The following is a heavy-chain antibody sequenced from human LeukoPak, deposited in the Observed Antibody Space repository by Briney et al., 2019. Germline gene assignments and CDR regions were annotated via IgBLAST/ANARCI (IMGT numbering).Heavy chain of an antibody. V-gene: IGHV4-4*07. CDR3: AREGGGYDYVWGSYRRNWFDP. CDR1: GGSISSYH. CDR2: IYTSGST. Sequence: SETLSLTCTVSGGSISSYHWSWIRQPAGKGLEWIGRIYTSGSTNYNPSLKSRVTMSVDTSKNQFSLKLSSVTAADTAVYYCAREGGGYDYVWGSYRRNWFDPWGQGTLVTVSS. D-gene: IGHD3-16*02. J-gene: IGHJ5*02.